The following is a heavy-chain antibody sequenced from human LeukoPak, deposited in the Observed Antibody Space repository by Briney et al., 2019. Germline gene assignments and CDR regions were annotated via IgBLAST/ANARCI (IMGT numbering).Heavy chain of an antibody. CDR1: GASITNYY. J-gene: IGHJ6*03. Sequence: SETLSLTCIVSGASITNYYWSWIRQPPGKGLEWIGYIHHSGSTNYNPSLKSRVTISVDTPRNQFSLQLNSVTTTDTAVYYCARGGRILAGSFSPGNHYYYMDVWGTGTTVTISS. V-gene: IGHV4-59*01. CDR3: ARGGRILAGSFSPGNHYYYMDV. D-gene: IGHD3-9*01. CDR2: IHHSGST.